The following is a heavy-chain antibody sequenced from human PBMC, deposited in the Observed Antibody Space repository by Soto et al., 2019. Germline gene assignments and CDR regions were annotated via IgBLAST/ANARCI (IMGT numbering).Heavy chain of an antibody. J-gene: IGHJ5*02. D-gene: IGHD6-19*01. CDR2: INHSGST. V-gene: IGHV4-34*01. CDR1: GGPFSGYY. Sequence: PSETLSLTCAVYGGPFSGYYWSWIRQPPGKGLEWIGEINHSGSTNYNPSLKSRVTISVDTSKNQFSLKLSSVTAADTAVYYCARLRRAGSSPGNKRVRFDPWGQGTLVTVSS. CDR3: ARLRRAGSSPGNKRVRFDP.